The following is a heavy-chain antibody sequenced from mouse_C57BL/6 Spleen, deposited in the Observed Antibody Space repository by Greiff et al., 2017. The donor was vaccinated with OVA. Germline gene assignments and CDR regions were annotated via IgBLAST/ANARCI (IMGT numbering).Heavy chain of an antibody. Sequence: QVQLKQPGAELVMPGASVKLSCKASGYTFTSYWMHWVKQRPGQGLEWIGEIDPSDSYTNYNQKFKGKSTLTVDKSSRTAYMQLSSLTSEDSAVYYCARVGGDAMDYWGQGTSVTVSS. CDR1: GYTFTSYW. CDR2: IDPSDSYT. V-gene: IGHV1-69*01. J-gene: IGHJ4*01. CDR3: ARVGGDAMDY.